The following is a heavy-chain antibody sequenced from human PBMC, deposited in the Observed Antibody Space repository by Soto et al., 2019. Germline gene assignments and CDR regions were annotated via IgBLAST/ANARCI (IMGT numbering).Heavy chain of an antibody. J-gene: IGHJ4*02. Sequence: SETLSLTCTISGGSISVYYWSWIRQPPGQALEWIGYIHDSGIPYYNPSLRSRVIISADTSKNQISLKLTSATAADTAVYYCARGVGSSPPRYWGRGTMVTV. CDR2: IHDSGIP. CDR1: GGSISVYY. CDR3: ARGVGSSPPRY. V-gene: IGHV4-59*01. D-gene: IGHD1-26*01.